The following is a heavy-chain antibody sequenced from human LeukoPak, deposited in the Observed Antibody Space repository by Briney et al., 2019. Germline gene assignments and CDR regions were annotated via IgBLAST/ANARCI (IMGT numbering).Heavy chain of an antibody. J-gene: IGHJ3*02. V-gene: IGHV5-51*01. Sequence: GESLKISCKGSGYSFTSYWIGWVRQMPGKGLEWMGTIYPGDSDTRYSPSFQGQVTISADKSISTAYLQWSSLKASDTAMYYCARSGYSNHDAFDIWGQGTMVTVSS. D-gene: IGHD3-9*01. CDR1: GYSFTSYW. CDR3: ARSGYSNHDAFDI. CDR2: IYPGDSDT.